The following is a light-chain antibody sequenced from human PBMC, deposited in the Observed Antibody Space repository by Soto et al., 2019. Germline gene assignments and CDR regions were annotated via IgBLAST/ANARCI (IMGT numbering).Light chain of an antibody. CDR1: QSISSW. CDR2: EAS. Sequence: DIQMTQSPSTLSTSVGDRVTTTCRASQSISSWLAWYQQRPGKAPKLLIYEASNLESGVPSRFSGSGSGTEFTLTISSLQPDDFATYYCQQYNSYPITFGQGTRLEIK. J-gene: IGKJ5*01. V-gene: IGKV1-5*01. CDR3: QQYNSYPIT.